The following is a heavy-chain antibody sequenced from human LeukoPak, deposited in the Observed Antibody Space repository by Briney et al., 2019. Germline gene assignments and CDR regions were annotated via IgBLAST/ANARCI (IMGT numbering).Heavy chain of an antibody. D-gene: IGHD1-1*01. V-gene: IGHV3-23*01. CDR1: GFTFSSYA. J-gene: IGHJ2*01. CDR2: ISGSGGST. Sequence: GGSLRLSCAASGFTFSSYAMSWVRQAPGKGLEWVSAISGSGGSTYYADSVKGRLTISRDHSQNTLFLQMDSLRDEDTAVYYCAREVTSSTTLLRYWYFDLWGRGTRVTVSS. CDR3: AREVTSSTTLLRYWYFDL.